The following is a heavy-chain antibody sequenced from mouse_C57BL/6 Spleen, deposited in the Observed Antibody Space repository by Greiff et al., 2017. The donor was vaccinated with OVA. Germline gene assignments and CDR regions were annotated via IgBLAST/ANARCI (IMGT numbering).Heavy chain of an antibody. D-gene: IGHD2-1*01. CDR2: ILPGSGST. J-gene: IGHJ3*01. Sequence: QVQLQQSGAELMKPGASVKLSCKATGYTFTGYWIEWVKQRPGHGLEWIGEILPGSGSTNYNEKFKGKATFTADTSSNTAYIQLSSLTTEDSAIYYCASYGNYGAWFAYWGKGTLVTVSA. CDR3: ASYGNYGAWFAY. CDR1: GYTFTGYW. V-gene: IGHV1-9*01.